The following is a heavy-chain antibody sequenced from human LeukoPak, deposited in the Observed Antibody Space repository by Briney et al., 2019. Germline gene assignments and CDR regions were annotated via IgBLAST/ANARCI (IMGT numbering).Heavy chain of an antibody. D-gene: IGHD3-16*01. J-gene: IGHJ6*02. CDR1: GFTFSRYW. Sequence: GGSLRLSCAASGFTFSRYWMHWVRQAPGKGLVWVSRINSDGSSRSYADSVKGRFTISRDNAKNTLYLQMNSLRVEDTAVYYSARGGALGPYYYYGMDVWGQGTTVTVSS. CDR2: INSDGSSR. V-gene: IGHV3-74*01. CDR3: ARGGALGPYYYYGMDV.